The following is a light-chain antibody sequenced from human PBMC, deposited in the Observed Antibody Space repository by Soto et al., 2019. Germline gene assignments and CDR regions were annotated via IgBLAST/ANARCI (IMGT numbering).Light chain of an antibody. Sequence: DIQMTQSPSSVSASVGDRVTITCRASQAISTWLAWYQQKPGKAPKLLIYAASTLQTGVPLRLGGSGSGTDFTLTISSLQCADFGSYYCRQGNSFARTFGQGTKVEIK. J-gene: IGKJ1*01. CDR1: QAISTW. V-gene: IGKV1D-12*01. CDR3: RQGNSFART. CDR2: AAS.